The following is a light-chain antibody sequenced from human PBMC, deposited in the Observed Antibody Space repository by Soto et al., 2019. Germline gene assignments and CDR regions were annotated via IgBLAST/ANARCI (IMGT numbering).Light chain of an antibody. V-gene: IGKV3-15*01. CDR3: HQYNNCPPLT. CDR2: GAS. Sequence: EIVMTQSPATLSVSPGERATLSCRASQSVSSNLAWYQQKPGQAPRLLIYGASTRATGIPARFSGSGSGTEFTLTISSLQSEDFAVYDCHQYNNCPPLTFGGGTKVEIK. CDR1: QSVSSN. J-gene: IGKJ4*01.